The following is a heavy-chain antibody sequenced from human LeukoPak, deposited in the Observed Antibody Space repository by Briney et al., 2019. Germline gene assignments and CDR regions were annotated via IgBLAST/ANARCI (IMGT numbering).Heavy chain of an antibody. CDR2: IYPSGGT. J-gene: IGHJ4*02. D-gene: IGHD3/OR15-3a*01. V-gene: IGHV4-4*07. CDR3: ARAPPVPRGLDYYSDS. Sequence: SETLSLTCTVSGGSISGYYWTWIRRPAGKGLEWIGHIYPSGGTNYNPSLKSRVTMSVDTSKKQISLKLSSVTAADTALYYCARAPPVPRGLDYYSDSWGQGTLATVSS. CDR1: GGSISGYY.